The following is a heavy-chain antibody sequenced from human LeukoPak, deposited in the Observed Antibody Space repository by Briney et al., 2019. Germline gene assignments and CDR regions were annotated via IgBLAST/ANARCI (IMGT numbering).Heavy chain of an antibody. V-gene: IGHV1-2*02. Sequence: ASVKVSCKASGYTFTSYYMHWVRQAPGQGLEWMGWINPNSGGTNYAQKFQGRVTMTRDTSISTAYMELSRLRSDDTAVYYCARVDCSSTSCYSSPPRGSLDYWGQGTLVTVSS. J-gene: IGHJ4*02. D-gene: IGHD2-2*01. CDR2: INPNSGGT. CDR3: ARVDCSSTSCYSSPPRGSLDY. CDR1: GYTFTSYY.